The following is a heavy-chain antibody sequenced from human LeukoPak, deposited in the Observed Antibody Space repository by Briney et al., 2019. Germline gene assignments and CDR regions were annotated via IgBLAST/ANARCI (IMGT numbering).Heavy chain of an antibody. Sequence: SETLSLTCTVSGGSISSGSSYWGWIRQPPGKGLEWIGNIYYSGNTYSNPSLKSRVTISVDTSNNHFSLKLTSVTAADTAVYYCASRRGGGGSFDYWGQGTLVTVSS. CDR3: ASRRGGGGSFDY. D-gene: IGHD2-15*01. J-gene: IGHJ4*02. V-gene: IGHV4-39*07. CDR2: IYYSGNT. CDR1: GGSISSGSSY.